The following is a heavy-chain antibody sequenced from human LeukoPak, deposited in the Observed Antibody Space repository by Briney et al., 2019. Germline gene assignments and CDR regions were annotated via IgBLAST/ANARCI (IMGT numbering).Heavy chain of an antibody. V-gene: IGHV4-59*01. J-gene: IGHJ4*02. Sequence: SETLSLTCTVSGDSISGYYWSWIRQPPGKGLEWIGYIYYSGSTNYNPSLKSRVTISVDTSKNKFSLKLNSVTAADTAVYYCAGRVYSGSYLGHFDYWGQGTLVTVSS. D-gene: IGHD1-26*01. CDR2: IYYSGST. CDR3: AGRVYSGSYLGHFDY. CDR1: GDSISGYY.